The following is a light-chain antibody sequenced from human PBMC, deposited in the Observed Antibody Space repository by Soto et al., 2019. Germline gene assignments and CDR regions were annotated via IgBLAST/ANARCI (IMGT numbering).Light chain of an antibody. J-gene: IGKJ5*01. CDR3: QHRSNWPIA. Sequence: ENVFTQSPATLALAPRGRGTLSCRATQSVSGYLAWYQQKLGQAPRLLIYDASKRATGIPARFSGSGSGTDFTLTISGLEPEDFAVYYCQHRSNWPIAFGQGTRLEI. V-gene: IGKV3-11*01. CDR1: QSVSGY. CDR2: DAS.